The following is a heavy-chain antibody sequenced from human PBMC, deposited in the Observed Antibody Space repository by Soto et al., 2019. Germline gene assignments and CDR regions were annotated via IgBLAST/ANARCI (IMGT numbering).Heavy chain of an antibody. CDR2: IYHSGST. CDR1: GGSIGSSNW. J-gene: IGHJ6*02. CDR3: ARCIVVVPAAIRRDYYYYGMDV. V-gene: IGHV4-4*02. D-gene: IGHD2-2*02. Sequence: SETLSLTCAVSGGSIGSSNWWSWVRQPPGKGLEWIGEIYHSGSTNYNPSLKSRATISVDKSKNQFSLKLSSVTAAATAVYYFARCIVVVPAAIRRDYYYYGMDVWGQGTTVTVSS.